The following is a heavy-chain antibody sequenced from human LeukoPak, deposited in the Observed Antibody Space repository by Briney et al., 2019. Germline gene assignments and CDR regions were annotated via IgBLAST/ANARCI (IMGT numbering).Heavy chain of an antibody. J-gene: IGHJ4*02. Sequence: ASVKVSCKASGYTFIDYYMHWVRQAPGQGLEWMVWINPNSGGTNYAQKFQGRVTMIIDTSISTAYLEVTRLRYDDTAVYYCARGEGSSIDYWGQGTLVTVSS. V-gene: IGHV1-2*02. CDR2: INPNSGGT. CDR3: ARGEGSSIDY. D-gene: IGHD6-13*01. CDR1: GYTFIDYY.